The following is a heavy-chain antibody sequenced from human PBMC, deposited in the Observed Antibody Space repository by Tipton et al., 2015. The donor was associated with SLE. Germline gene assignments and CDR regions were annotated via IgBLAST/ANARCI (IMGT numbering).Heavy chain of an antibody. CDR1: GYSISSGYY. J-gene: IGHJ3*01. CDR3: AKSGYYGSGIFDTFDL. Sequence: TLSLTCSVSGYSISSGYYWGWIRQSPGKGLEWVGSIFYSGRAYYNPSLKSRVTMSVDTSKNECSVRVRSVTAADTAVYYCAKSGYYGSGIFDTFDLWGQGTMVTVSS. CDR2: IFYSGRA. V-gene: IGHV4-38-2*01. D-gene: IGHD3-10*01.